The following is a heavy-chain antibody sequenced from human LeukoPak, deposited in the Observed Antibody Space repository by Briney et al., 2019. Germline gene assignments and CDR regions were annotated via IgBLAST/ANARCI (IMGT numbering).Heavy chain of an antibody. D-gene: IGHD4-17*01. V-gene: IGHV3-7*01. Sequence: GGSLRLSCAASGFTFSSYWMSSVRQAPGKGLEWVANIKQDGSEKYYVDSVKGRFTISRDNAKNSLYLQMNSLRAEDTAVYYCARVSPNTVTTLRYFDYWGQGTLVTVSS. CDR3: ARVSPNTVTTLRYFDY. CDR2: IKQDGSEK. J-gene: IGHJ4*02. CDR1: GFTFSSYW.